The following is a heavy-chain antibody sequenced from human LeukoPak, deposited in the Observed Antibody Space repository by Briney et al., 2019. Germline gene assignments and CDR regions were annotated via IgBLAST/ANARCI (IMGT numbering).Heavy chain of an antibody. Sequence: SETLSLTCAVYGGSFSGYYWSWIRQPPGKGLEWIGEINHSGSTNYNPSLKSRVTISVDTSKNQFSLKLSSVTAADTAVYYCARVVVVVSAAISNNWFDPWGQGTLVTVSS. CDR2: INHSGST. V-gene: IGHV4-34*01. J-gene: IGHJ5*02. CDR1: GGSFSGYY. D-gene: IGHD2-2*01. CDR3: ARVVVVVSAAISNNWFDP.